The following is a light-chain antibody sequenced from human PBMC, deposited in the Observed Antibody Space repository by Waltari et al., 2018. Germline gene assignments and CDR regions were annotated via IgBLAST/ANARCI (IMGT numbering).Light chain of an antibody. CDR2: DVS. CDR1: SIDVGSSNS. V-gene: IGLV2-14*03. J-gene: IGLJ3*02. Sequence: QSALTQPASVSGSTGQSVTISCTGTSIDVGSSNSVSWYQDHPGQGPKVIIYDVSDRPSGVSARFSGSKSGNTASLTISALQAEDEADYYCSSESSDKVVLFGGGTKVTVL. CDR3: SSESSDKVVL.